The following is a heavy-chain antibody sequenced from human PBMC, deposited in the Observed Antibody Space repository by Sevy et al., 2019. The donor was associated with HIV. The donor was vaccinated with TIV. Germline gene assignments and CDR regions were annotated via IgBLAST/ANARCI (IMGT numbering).Heavy chain of an antibody. CDR2: ISPFNNKT. J-gene: IGHJ5*02. CDR3: ARDRVGDWGEGWFVP. CDR1: GYTFSNYG. Sequence: ASVKVSCKASGYTFSNYGISWVRQAPGQGLEWMGWISPFNNKTNYAQKFQGRVSLTSDTSATTAYMEVTSLRSDDTAVYYSARDRVGDWGEGWFVPWGQGTLVTVSS. V-gene: IGHV1-18*01. D-gene: IGHD2-21*01.